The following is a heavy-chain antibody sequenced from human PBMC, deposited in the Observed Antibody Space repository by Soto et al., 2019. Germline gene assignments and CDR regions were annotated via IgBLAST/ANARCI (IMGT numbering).Heavy chain of an antibody. V-gene: IGHV4-34*01. CDR1: GGSFSGYY. D-gene: IGHD6-19*01. CDR3: ARVNSGWYGFVDY. J-gene: IGHJ4*02. CDR2: INHSGST. Sequence: QVQLQQWGAGLLKPSETLSLTCAVYGGSFSGYYWSWIRQPPGKGLEWIGEINHSGSTNYNPSLKSRVTKSVDTSKNQFSLKLSSVTAADTAVYYCARVNSGWYGFVDYWGQGTLVTVSS.